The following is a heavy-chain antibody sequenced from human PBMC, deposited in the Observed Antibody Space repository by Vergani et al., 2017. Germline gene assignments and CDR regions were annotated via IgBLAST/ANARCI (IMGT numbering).Heavy chain of an antibody. J-gene: IGHJ3*02. CDR3: ARETSSIAARPDAFDI. CDR2: TRNKANSYTT. Sequence: EVQLVESGGGLVQPGGSLRLSCAASGFTFSDHYMDWVRQAPGKGLEWVGRTRNKANSYTTEYAASVKGRFTISRDDSKNSLYLQMNSLKTEDTAVYYWARETSSIAARPDAFDIWGQGTMVTVSS. V-gene: IGHV3-72*01. D-gene: IGHD6-6*01. CDR1: GFTFSDHY.